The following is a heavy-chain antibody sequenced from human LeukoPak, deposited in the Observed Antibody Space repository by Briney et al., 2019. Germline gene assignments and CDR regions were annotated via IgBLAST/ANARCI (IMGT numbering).Heavy chain of an antibody. D-gene: IGHD2-8*01. J-gene: IGHJ4*02. CDR1: GFTFSSYA. CDR3: AKRQAYGPDYCTYAVCSPFDY. Sequence: GGSLRLSCAASGFTFSSYAMSWVRQAPGKGLEWVSTISGSGGSTYYADSVKGRFTISRDNSKNTLYLQMSSLRAEDTAVYYCAKRQAYGPDYCTYAVCSPFDYWGQGTLVTVSS. CDR2: ISGSGGST. V-gene: IGHV3-23*01.